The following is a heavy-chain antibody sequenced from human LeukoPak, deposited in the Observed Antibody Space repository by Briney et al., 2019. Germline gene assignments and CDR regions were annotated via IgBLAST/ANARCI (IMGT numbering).Heavy chain of an antibody. CDR2: INYDGSNE. CDR1: GFTFSSHG. Sequence: GGSLRLSCAASGFTFSSHGMHWVRQAPGKGLEWVAVINYDGSNEDYGDSVKGRFTISRDKSKNTPHLQMNSLRAEDTAVYYCARDRRSSGWYYFDSWGQGTLVTVSS. CDR3: ARDRRSSGWYYFDS. D-gene: IGHD6-19*01. V-gene: IGHV3-33*01. J-gene: IGHJ4*02.